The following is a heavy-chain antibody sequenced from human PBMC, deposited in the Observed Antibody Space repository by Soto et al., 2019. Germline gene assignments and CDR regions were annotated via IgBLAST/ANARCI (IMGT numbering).Heavy chain of an antibody. D-gene: IGHD2-8*01. V-gene: IGHV3-23*01. CDR1: GFSFSSYA. CDR2: ISGSVGST. Sequence: WWSLRLSCVASGFSFSSYAMNWVRQAPGKGLEWVSTISGSVGSTYYADSVQVRFTVSRDNSKNTLYLQMNSLRAEDTAVYYCASRSATVLSLTYWGPGTQVTV. J-gene: IGHJ4*02. CDR3: ASRSATVLSLTY.